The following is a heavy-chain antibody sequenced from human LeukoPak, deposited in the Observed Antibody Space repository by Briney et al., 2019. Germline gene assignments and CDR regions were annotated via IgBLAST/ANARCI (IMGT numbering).Heavy chain of an antibody. CDR1: GGSFSGYY. J-gene: IGHJ4*02. Sequence: SETLSLTCAVYGGSFSGYYWSGIRQPPGKGLEWIGEINHSGSTNYNPSLKSRVTISVDTSKNQFSLKLSSVTAADTAVYYCARGILLWFGETQFDYWGQGTLVTVSS. CDR2: INHSGST. V-gene: IGHV4-34*01. CDR3: ARGILLWFGETQFDY. D-gene: IGHD3-10*01.